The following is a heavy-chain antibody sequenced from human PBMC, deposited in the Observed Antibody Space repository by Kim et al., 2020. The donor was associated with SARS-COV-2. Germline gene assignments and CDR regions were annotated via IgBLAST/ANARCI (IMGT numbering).Heavy chain of an antibody. J-gene: IGHJ6*02. CDR3: TTDLLAQYSGSYYYYGMDV. D-gene: IGHD1-26*01. V-gene: IGHV3-15*01. CDR2: IKSKTDGGTT. Sequence: GGSLRLSCAASGFTFSNAWMSWVRQAPGKGLEWVGRIKSKTDGGTTDYAAPVKGRFTISRDDSKNTLYLQMNSLKTEDTAVYYCTTDLLAQYSGSYYYYGMDVWGQGTTVTVSS. CDR1: GFTFSNAW.